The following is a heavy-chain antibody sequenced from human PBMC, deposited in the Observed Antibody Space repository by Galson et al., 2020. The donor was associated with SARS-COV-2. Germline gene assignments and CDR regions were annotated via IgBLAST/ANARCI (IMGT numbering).Heavy chain of an antibody. J-gene: IGHJ4*02. CDR2: ISSKSGSI. V-gene: IGHV3-9*01. CDR1: GFTFDDYA. Sequence: GGSLRLSCAASGFTFDDYAMHWVRQAPGKGLEWVSAISSKSGSIAYADSVKGRFTISRDNRKNSLYLQMNTLRAEDTALYYCAKDIVSRWELPYVDYWGQGTLVTVSS. D-gene: IGHD1-26*01. CDR3: AKDIVSRWELPYVDY.